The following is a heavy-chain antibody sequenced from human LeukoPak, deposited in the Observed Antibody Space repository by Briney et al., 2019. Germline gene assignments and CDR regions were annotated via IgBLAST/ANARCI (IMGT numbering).Heavy chain of an antibody. CDR1: GFTFSSYA. CDR2: ISGSGGST. CDR3: ARIASSYVWGSYRSVLSYYYYMDV. V-gene: IGHV3-23*01. Sequence: GGSLRLSCAASGFTFSSYAMSWVRQAPGKGLEWVSAISGSGGSTYYADSVKGRFTISRDNAKNSLYLQMNSLRAEDTAVYYCARIASSYVWGSYRSVLSYYYYMDVWGKGTTVTVSS. D-gene: IGHD3-16*02. J-gene: IGHJ6*03.